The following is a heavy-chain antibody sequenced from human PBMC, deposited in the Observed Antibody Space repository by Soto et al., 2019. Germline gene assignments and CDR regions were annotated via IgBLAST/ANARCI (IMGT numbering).Heavy chain of an antibody. CDR1: GGTFNTYT. D-gene: IGHD2-21*01. CDR2: FIPILDMA. Sequence: QVQVVQSGAEVKKPESSVKVSCKPSGGTFNTYTVNWVRLAPGHGLEWMGRFIPILDMANYAQKFQDRVTITADRATFTAYMELNSLTSDATAVEYCAITYCRDNSCPRDFDFWGPGTRVTVSS. V-gene: IGHV1-69*02. J-gene: IGHJ4*02. CDR3: AITYCRDNSCPRDFDF.